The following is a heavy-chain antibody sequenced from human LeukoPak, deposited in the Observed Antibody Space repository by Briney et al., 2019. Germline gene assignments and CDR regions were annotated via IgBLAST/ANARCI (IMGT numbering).Heavy chain of an antibody. CDR1: GFTFSSYW. CDR3: ARDEDAF. J-gene: IGHJ4*02. CDR2: ISSDSSTI. V-gene: IGHV3-48*02. Sequence: GGSLRLSCAASGFTFSSYWMSWVRQAPGKGLEWVSYISSDSSTIFYADSVKGRFTISRDNVKNSLYLQLNSLRDEDTAVYYCARDEDAFGGQGTLVTVSS.